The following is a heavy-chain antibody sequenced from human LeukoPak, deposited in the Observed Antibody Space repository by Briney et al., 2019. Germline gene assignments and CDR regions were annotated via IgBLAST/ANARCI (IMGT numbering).Heavy chain of an antibody. V-gene: IGHV3-64*01. CDR2: ISSNGGST. CDR1: GFTFSSYA. D-gene: IGHD3-10*01. J-gene: IGHJ4*02. CDR3: ARGITMVRGVTEFDY. Sequence: GGSLRLSCAASGFTFSSYAMHWVRQAPGKGLEYVSAISSNGGSTYYANSVKGRFTISRDNSKNTLYLQMGSLRAEDMAVYYCARGITMVRGVTEFDYWGQGTLVTVSS.